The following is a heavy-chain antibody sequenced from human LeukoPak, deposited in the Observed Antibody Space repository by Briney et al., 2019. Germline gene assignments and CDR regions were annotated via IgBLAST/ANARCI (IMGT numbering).Heavy chain of an antibody. V-gene: IGHV4-59*01. CDR3: AREGVSSGFFDY. D-gene: IGHD3-22*01. J-gene: IGHJ4*02. CDR1: GGSISSYY. CDR2: IYYSGST. Sequence: SETLSLTCTVSGGSISSYYWSWIRQPPGKGLEWIGYIYYSGSTNYNPSLKSRVTISVDTSKNPFSLKLSSVTAADTAVYYCAREGVSSGFFDYWGQGTLVTVSS.